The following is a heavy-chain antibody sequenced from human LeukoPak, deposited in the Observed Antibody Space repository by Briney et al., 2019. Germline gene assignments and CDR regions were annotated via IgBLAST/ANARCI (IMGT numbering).Heavy chain of an antibody. CDR3: ARDLVTMVRGASDAFDI. V-gene: IGHV3-11*01. CDR1: GFTFSDYY. D-gene: IGHD3-10*01. J-gene: IGHJ3*02. CDR2: ISSSGSTI. Sequence: GGSLRLSCAASGFTFSDYYMSWIRQAPGKGLEWVSYISSSGSTIYYADSVKGRFTISRDNAKNSPYLQMNSLRAEDTAVYYCARDLVTMVRGASDAFDIWGQGTMVTVSS.